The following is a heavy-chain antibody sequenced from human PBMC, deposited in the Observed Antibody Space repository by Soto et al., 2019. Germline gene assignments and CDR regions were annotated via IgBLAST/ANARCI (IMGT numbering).Heavy chain of an antibody. Sequence: PSETLSLTCTVSGGSISSYYWSWIRQPAGKGLEWIGRIYTSVSTNYNPSLKSRVTMSVDTSKNQFSLKLSSVTAADTAVYYCSAAAGTGDYYYYGMDVWGQGTTVTVS. CDR3: SAAAGTGDYYYYGMDV. CDR2: IYTSVST. D-gene: IGHD6-13*01. V-gene: IGHV4-4*07. J-gene: IGHJ6*02. CDR1: GGSISSYY.